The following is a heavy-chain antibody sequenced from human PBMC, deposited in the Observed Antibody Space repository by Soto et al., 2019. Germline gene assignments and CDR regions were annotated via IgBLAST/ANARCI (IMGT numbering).Heavy chain of an antibody. J-gene: IGHJ5*02. V-gene: IGHV3-74*01. Sequence: EVQLVESGGELVQPGGSLRLSCAASGFTFNNYWMHWVRQAPGKVLVWVSRINTDGSRTNYADSVKGRFTISRDNAKNTLYLQMDSLRAEDTAVYYCAKVATGSYNWFDPWGQGTLVTVSS. CDR3: AKVATGSYNWFDP. CDR2: INTDGSRT. D-gene: IGHD1-1*01. CDR1: GFTFNNYW.